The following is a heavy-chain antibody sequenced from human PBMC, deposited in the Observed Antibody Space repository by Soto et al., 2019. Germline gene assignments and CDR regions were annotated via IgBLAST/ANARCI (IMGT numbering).Heavy chain of an antibody. J-gene: IGHJ3*02. V-gene: IGHV1-69*01. CDR3: ARAPATYDSSCYYFGQDAFDI. CDR1: GGTFSSYA. CDR2: IIPIFGTA. D-gene: IGHD3-22*01. Sequence: QVQLVQSGAEVKKPGSSVKVSCKASGGTFSSYAISWVRQAPGQGLEWMGGIIPIFGTANYAQKFQGRVTITADESTSTAYMELSSLRSEDTAVYYCARAPATYDSSCYYFGQDAFDIWGQGTMVTVSS.